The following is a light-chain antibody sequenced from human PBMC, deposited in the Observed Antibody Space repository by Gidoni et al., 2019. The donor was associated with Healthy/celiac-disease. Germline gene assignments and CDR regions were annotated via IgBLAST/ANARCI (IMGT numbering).Light chain of an antibody. CDR1: QSVSSSY. CDR3: QQYGSSPWT. V-gene: IGKV3-20*01. CDR2: GAA. Sequence: ELVLTQSPGTLSLSPGESATLSFMAIQSVSSSYLAGYQQKAGQAPRLLIYGAASRATGIPDRFSGSGSGTDFTLTISRLEPEDFAVYYCQQYGSSPWTFGQGTKVEIK. J-gene: IGKJ1*01.